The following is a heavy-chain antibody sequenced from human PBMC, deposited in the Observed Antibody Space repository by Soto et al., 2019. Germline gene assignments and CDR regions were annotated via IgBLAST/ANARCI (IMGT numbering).Heavy chain of an antibody. Sequence: PSETLSLTCTVSGGSISSGGYYWSWIRQHPGKGLEWIGYIYYSGSTYYNPSLKSRVTISVDTSKNQFSLKLSSVTAADTAVYYCARGSVVGATLFDYWGQGTLVTVSS. CDR1: GGSISSGGYY. V-gene: IGHV4-31*03. CDR2: IYYSGST. J-gene: IGHJ4*02. CDR3: ARGSVVGATLFDY. D-gene: IGHD2-15*01.